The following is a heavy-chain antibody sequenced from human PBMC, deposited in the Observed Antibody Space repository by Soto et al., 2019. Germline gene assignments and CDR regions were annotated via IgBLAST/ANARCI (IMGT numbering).Heavy chain of an antibody. CDR3: ARRGYCSSTSCYRAYYYGMDV. J-gene: IGHJ6*02. CDR2: IIPFFGTA. Sequence: QVQLVQSGAEVKKPGSSVKVSCKASGGTFSSYAISWVRQAPGQGLEWMGGIIPFFGTANYAQKFQGRVTISADKSTSTAYMELSSLRSEDTAVYYCARRGYCSSTSCYRAYYYGMDVWGQGTTVTVSS. D-gene: IGHD2-2*02. CDR1: GGTFSSYA. V-gene: IGHV1-69*06.